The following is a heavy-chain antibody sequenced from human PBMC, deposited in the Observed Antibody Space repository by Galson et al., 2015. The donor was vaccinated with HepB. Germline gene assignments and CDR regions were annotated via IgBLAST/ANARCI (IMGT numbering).Heavy chain of an antibody. D-gene: IGHD6-6*01. CDR3: ARDLYRTSSGVYEYYYMDV. Sequence: SLRLSCAASGFTFSSYWMSWVRLAPGKGLEWVANIKQDGSEKYYVDSAQGRFTMSRDNAKNSLYLQMNSLRAEDTAVYYCARDLYRTSSGVYEYYYMDVRGKGTTVTVSS. J-gene: IGHJ6*03. V-gene: IGHV3-7*03. CDR2: IKQDGSEK. CDR1: GFTFSSYW.